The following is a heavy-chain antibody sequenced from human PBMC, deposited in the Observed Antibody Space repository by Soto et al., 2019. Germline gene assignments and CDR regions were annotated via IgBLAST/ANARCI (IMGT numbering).Heavy chain of an antibody. D-gene: IGHD6-19*01. V-gene: IGHV4-4*07. CDR2: IYTSGST. J-gene: IGHJ4*02. CDR3: ARDGPDYRSGRTIYFAQ. Sequence: VQLQESGPGLVKSSETLSLTCTVSGASISSYYWSWIRQSAGKGLEWIGRIYTSGSTNYNPSLKGRVTMPKEKSSNQISLKRTSVTAVDTAVYFWARDGPDYRSGRTIYFAQWGQGTLVTVSS. CDR1: GASISSYY.